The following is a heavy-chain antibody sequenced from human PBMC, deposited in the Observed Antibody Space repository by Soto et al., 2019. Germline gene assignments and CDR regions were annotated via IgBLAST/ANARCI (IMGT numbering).Heavy chain of an antibody. CDR2: MNPDSGNT. D-gene: IGHD3-10*01. V-gene: IGHV1-8*01. J-gene: IGHJ4*02. CDR1: GYTFTSYD. Sequence: QVQLVQSGAEVRTPGASVKVSCKASGYTFTSYDINWVRQAPGQGPEWMGWMNPDSGNTGYVQKFQGRVTMTRNTAISTAYMELSSLRSEDTAVYYCARSVGGSNVTFDYWGQGTLVTVSS. CDR3: ARSVGGSNVTFDY.